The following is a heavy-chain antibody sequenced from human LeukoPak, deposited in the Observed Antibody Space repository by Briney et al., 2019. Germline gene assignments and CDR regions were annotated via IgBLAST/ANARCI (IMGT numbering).Heavy chain of an antibody. J-gene: IGHJ4*02. CDR3: ARASGSSGWYQLGGGFDY. Sequence: SETLSLTCTVSGGSISSYYWGWIRQPPGKGLEWIGYIYYSGSTNYNPSLKSRVTISVDTSKNQFSLKLSSVTAADTAVYYCARASGSSGWYQLGGGFDYWGQGTLVTVSS. V-gene: IGHV4-59*01. CDR1: GGSISSYY. D-gene: IGHD6-19*01. CDR2: IYYSGST.